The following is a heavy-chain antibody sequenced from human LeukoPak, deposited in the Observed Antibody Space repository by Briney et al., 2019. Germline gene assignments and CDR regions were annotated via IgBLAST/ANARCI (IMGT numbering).Heavy chain of an antibody. V-gene: IGHV4-59*01. D-gene: IGHD1/OR15-1a*01. J-gene: IGHJ3*02. CDR1: GGSISSYY. CDR3: ATNPDDAFDI. CDR2: IYYSGST. Sequence: PSETLSLTCTVSGGSISSYYWSWIRQPPGKGLEWIGYIYYSGSTNYNPSLKSRVTISVDTSKNQFSLKLSSVTAADTAVYYCATNPDDAFDIWGQGTMVTVSS.